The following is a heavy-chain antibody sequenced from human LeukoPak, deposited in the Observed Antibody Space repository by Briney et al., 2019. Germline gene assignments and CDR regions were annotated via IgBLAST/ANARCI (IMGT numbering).Heavy chain of an antibody. CDR1: GLTFSGSA. CDR3: TRHGGERSYYDFWSGYFSYYYYYMDV. J-gene: IGHJ6*03. Sequence: QPGGSLRLSCAASGLTFSGSAMHWVRQASGKGLEWVGRIRSKANSYATAYAASVKGRFTISRDDSKNTAYLQMNSLKTEDTAVYYCTRHGGERSYYDFWSGYFSYYYYYMDVWGKGTTVTVSS. CDR2: IRSKANSYAT. V-gene: IGHV3-73*01. D-gene: IGHD3-3*01.